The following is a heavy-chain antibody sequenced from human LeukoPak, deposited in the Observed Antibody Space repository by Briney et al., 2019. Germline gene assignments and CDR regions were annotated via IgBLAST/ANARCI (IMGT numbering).Heavy chain of an antibody. V-gene: IGHV4-39*01. CDR2: IYYSGST. CDR1: GDSISSGTYF. J-gene: IGHJ3*02. CDR3: ARGWITMIVVVTPDPFDI. Sequence: SETLSLTCTVSGDSISSGTYFWGWIRQPPGKGLEWIGGIYYSGSTYYNPSLKSRVTISVDTSKNQFSLKLSSVTAADTAVYYCARGWITMIVVVTPDPFDIWGQGTMVTVSS. D-gene: IGHD3-22*01.